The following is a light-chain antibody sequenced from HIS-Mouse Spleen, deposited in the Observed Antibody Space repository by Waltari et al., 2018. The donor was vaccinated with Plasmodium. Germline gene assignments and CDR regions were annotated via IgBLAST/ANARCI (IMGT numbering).Light chain of an antibody. V-gene: IGKV1-39*01. CDR3: QQNYNTWT. J-gene: IGKJ1*01. CDR2: AAS. Sequence: DIQMTPSPSSLSASVGDRVTITCRASQSISSYLNWYQQKPGKAPKLLIYAASSLQSGVPSRFSCSGSGTDFTLTISSLQPEDFATYYCQQNYNTWTFGQGTKVEIK. CDR1: QSISSY.